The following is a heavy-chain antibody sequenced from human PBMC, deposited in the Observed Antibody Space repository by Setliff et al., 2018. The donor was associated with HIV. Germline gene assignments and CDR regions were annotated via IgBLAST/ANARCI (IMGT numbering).Heavy chain of an antibody. CDR2: ISHNGGF. CDR3: VSGANFYTPRKRIFDY. V-gene: IGHV4-34*01. Sequence: KPSETLSLTCAVYGASLSPYFWHWIRQSPGKGLEWIGEISHNGGFNYSPSLESRLTMSVDTPRNQVSLNLSAVTAADPAIYYCVSGANFYTPRKRIFDYWGQGMSVTVSS. CDR1: GASLSPYF. D-gene: IGHD3-3*01. J-gene: IGHJ4*02.